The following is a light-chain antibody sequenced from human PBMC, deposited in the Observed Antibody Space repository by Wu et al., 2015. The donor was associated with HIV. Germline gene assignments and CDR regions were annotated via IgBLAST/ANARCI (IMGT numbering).Light chain of an antibody. J-gene: IGKJ4*01. CDR2: DAS. Sequence: EIVLTQSPATLSLSPGERATLSCRASHSVISYLAWYQQTPGLPPRLLIYDASNRATGIPARFSGSGSGTDFTLTISSLEPEDFAVYYCQQRRYWPLTFGGDERGDQ. CDR1: HSVISY. V-gene: IGKV3-11*01. CDR3: QQRRYWPLT.